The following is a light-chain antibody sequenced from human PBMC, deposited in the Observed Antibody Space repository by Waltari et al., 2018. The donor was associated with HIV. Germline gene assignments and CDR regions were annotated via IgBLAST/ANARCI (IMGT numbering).Light chain of an antibody. J-gene: IGLJ1*01. CDR1: SSHIGAGSA. CDR3: QSYENSLGGLYV. CDR2: GDN. Sequence: VLTQPPSVSGAPGQRVTVSCTWSSSHIGAGSAVHCYKQVPGTAPKLVLYGDNTRPSGVPDRFSASRSGTSVSLAITGLQTDDEADYYCQSYENSLGGLYVFGTGTKVTVL. V-gene: IGLV1-40*01.